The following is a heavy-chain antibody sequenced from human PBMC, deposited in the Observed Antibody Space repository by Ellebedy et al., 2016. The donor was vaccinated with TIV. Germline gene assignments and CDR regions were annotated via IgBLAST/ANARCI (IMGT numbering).Heavy chain of an antibody. J-gene: IGHJ4*02. CDR2: FIPYSGGT. D-gene: IGHD4-23*01. CDR1: GYTFTGYY. Sequence: AASVKVSCKASGYTFTGYYIHWVRQAPGQGLECIGWFIPYSGGTRYAQNFQGGVTMTRDTSISTAYMELRRLRSDDTAVYYCARGDYGGPPDYWGQGTLVTVSS. V-gene: IGHV1-2*02. CDR3: ARGDYGGPPDY.